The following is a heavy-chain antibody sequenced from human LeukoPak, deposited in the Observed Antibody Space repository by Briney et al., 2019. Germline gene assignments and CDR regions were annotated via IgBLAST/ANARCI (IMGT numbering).Heavy chain of an antibody. CDR3: ARAPYSSSSARHIDY. J-gene: IGHJ4*02. V-gene: IGHV4-30-4*01. CDR2: IYYSGST. CDR1: GDSISSDNYY. D-gene: IGHD6-6*01. Sequence: SETLSLTCTVSGDSISSDNYYWNWIRQPPGKGLEWIGYIYYSGSTYYNPSLKSRITISVDTSKNQFSLKLSSVPAADTAVYYCARAPYSSSSARHIDYWGQGTLITVSS.